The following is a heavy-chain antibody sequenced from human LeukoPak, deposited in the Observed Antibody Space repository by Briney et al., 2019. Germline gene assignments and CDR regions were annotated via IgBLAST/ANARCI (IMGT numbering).Heavy chain of an antibody. D-gene: IGHD3-10*01. CDR3: ARSGVATCHY. J-gene: IGHJ4*02. CDR2: INADGGS. Sequence: GGSLRLSCQASGFTFSDYAMSWVRQAPGKGLEWVSSINADGGSFFADSVKGRFTVSRDDSRSVVYLQMNTLSAEDTAVYYCARSGVATCHYWGQGILVTVYS. CDR1: GFTFSDYA. V-gene: IGHV3-23*01.